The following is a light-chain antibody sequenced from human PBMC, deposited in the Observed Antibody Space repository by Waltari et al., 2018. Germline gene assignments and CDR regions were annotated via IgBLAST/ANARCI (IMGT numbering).Light chain of an antibody. Sequence: DIQMTQSPSSLSASVGDRVTITCRASQGISSCLAWYQQKPGKAPELLIYAASSFQSGVPSRFSGSGSRTDFTLTIRSLQPEDFATYYCQQAYSFPLTFGGGTKVEIK. CDR1: QGISSC. CDR2: AAS. J-gene: IGKJ4*01. V-gene: IGKV1-12*01. CDR3: QQAYSFPLT.